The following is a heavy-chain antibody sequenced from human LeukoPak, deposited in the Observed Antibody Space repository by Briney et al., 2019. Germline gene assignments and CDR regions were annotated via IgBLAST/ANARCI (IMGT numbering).Heavy chain of an antibody. CDR1: GYTFTGYY. J-gene: IGHJ4*02. CDR3: ARVYVSGWYSADY. CDR2: INPNSGGT. D-gene: IGHD6-19*01. Sequence: ASVKVSCKASGYTFTGYYMHWVRQAPGQGLEWMGWINPNSGGTNYAQKFQGRVTMTTDTSTSTAYMELRSLRSDDTAVYYCARVYVSGWYSADYWGQGTLVTVSS. V-gene: IGHV1-2*02.